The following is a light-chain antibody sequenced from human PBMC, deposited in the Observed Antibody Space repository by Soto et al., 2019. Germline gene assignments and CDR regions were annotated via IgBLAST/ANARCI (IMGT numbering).Light chain of an antibody. Sequence: QSVLTQPASVSGSPGQSITISCTGTSSDVGAYNYVSWYQHRPGRAPKLIIYEVANRPSGVSNRFSGSKSGNTASLRISDLQSGDEADYYCNSDTSTSARVFGTGTKVTFL. V-gene: IGLV2-14*01. J-gene: IGLJ1*01. CDR3: NSDTSTSARV. CDR1: SSDVGAYNY. CDR2: EVA.